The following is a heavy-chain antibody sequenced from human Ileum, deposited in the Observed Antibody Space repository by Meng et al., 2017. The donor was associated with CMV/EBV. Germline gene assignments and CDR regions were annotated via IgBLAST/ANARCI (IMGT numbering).Heavy chain of an antibody. J-gene: IGHJ4*02. D-gene: IGHD6-19*01. Sequence: SGFTFSNYVMHWVRQAPGEGLEYVSAISTDGGRTHYADSVKDRFIISRDDSKNTLYLQMGSLRAEDMAIYYCARESGSSGRAGYFDYWGQGSLVTVSS. CDR3: ARESGSSGRAGYFDY. CDR1: GFTFSNYV. CDR2: ISTDGGRT. V-gene: IGHV3-64*02.